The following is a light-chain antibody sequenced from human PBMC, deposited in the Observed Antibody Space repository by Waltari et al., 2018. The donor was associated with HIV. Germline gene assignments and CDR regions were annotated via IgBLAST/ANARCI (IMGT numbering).Light chain of an antibody. Sequence: SYALTQPPSVSVAPGQTARITCEGKNIGSKSVHWYQQKPGQAPVLVVYDDSDRPSGIPERFSGSNSGTTATLTISRVEAGDEADYYCQVWDDSSDHVVCGGGTKLTVL. CDR3: QVWDDSSDHVV. V-gene: IGLV3-21*02. CDR2: DDS. J-gene: IGLJ2*01. CDR1: NIGSKS.